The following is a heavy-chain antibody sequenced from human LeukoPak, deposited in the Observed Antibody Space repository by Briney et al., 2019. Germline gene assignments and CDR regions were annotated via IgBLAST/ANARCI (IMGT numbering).Heavy chain of an antibody. CDR2: ISSSSSYI. CDR3: ARDYYDSSGYYYLAY. CDR1: GFTFSSYS. V-gene: IGHV3-21*01. J-gene: IGHJ4*02. D-gene: IGHD3-22*01. Sequence: GGSLRPSCAASGFTFSSYSINWVRQAPGKGLEWVSSISSSSSYIYYADSVKGRFTISRDNAKNSLYLQMNSLRAEDTAVYYCARDYYDSSGYYYLAYWGQGTLVTVSS.